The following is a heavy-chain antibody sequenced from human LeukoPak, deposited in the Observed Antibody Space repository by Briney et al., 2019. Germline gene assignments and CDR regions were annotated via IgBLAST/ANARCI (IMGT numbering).Heavy chain of an antibody. V-gene: IGHV4-4*07. D-gene: IGHD3-16*01. CDR2: SYTTGGT. Sequence: PSGTLSLTCTVSGGSIGPYYWSWLRQPAGKALEWIGRSYTTGGTNYNPSLKSRVTMSLDTSKNQFSLKLSSVTAADTAVYYCARSGGSGFQLDSWGQGTLVTVSS. J-gene: IGHJ4*02. CDR3: ARSGGSGFQLDS. CDR1: GGSIGPYY.